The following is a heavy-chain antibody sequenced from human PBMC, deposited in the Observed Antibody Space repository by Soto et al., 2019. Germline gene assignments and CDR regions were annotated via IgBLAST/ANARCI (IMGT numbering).Heavy chain of an antibody. J-gene: IGHJ3*02. V-gene: IGHV4-34*01. CDR2: INHSGST. CDR1: GGSFSGYY. CDR3: ARSRRSNWESGAPTLVHDAFDI. D-gene: IGHD7-27*01. Sequence: SETLSLTCAVYGGSFSGYYWSWIRQPPGKGLEWIGEINHSGSTNYNPSLKSRVTISVDTSKNQFSLKLSSVTAADTAVYYCARSRRSNWESGAPTLVHDAFDIWGQGTMVTVSS.